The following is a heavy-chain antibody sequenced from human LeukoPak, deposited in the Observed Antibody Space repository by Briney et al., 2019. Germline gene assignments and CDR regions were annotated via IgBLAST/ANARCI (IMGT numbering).Heavy chain of an antibody. CDR3: ARTAHYGFWSGYYSGEYYYYYYMDV. Sequence: SETLSLTCTVSGYSISSGYYWGWIRQPPGKGLEWIGSIYHSGSTYYNPSLKSRVTISVDTSKNQFSLKLSSVTAADTAVYYCARTAHYGFWSGYYSGEYYYYYYMDVWGKGTTVTVSS. D-gene: IGHD3-3*01. V-gene: IGHV4-38-2*02. J-gene: IGHJ6*03. CDR1: GYSISSGYY. CDR2: IYHSGST.